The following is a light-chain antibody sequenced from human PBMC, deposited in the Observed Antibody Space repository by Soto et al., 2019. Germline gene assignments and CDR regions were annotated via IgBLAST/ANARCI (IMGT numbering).Light chain of an antibody. V-gene: IGLV2-23*01. J-gene: IGLJ3*02. CDR3: CSYAGSPTSNWV. Sequence: QSALTQPASVSGSPGQSITISCTGTSSDVGGYNLVSWYQQHPGKAPKLMIYEGSKRPSGVSNRFSGSKSGNTASLTISGLQAEDEADYYCCSYAGSPTSNWVFGGGTKVTVL. CDR2: EGS. CDR1: SSDVGGYNL.